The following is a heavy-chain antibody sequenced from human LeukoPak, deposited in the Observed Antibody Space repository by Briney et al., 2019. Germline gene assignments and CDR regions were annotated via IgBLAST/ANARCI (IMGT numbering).Heavy chain of an antibody. CDR2: ISSSSSYI. J-gene: IGHJ4*02. V-gene: IGHV3-21*01. Sequence: GGSLRLSCAASGFTFSSYSMNWVRQAPGKGLECVSYISSSSSYIYYAHSVKGRYNISRDNAKNSVYLQMNSLRAEDTAVYYCARAPRELFDYWGQGTLVTVSS. CDR3: ARAPRELFDY. D-gene: IGHD3-10*01. CDR1: GFTFSSYS.